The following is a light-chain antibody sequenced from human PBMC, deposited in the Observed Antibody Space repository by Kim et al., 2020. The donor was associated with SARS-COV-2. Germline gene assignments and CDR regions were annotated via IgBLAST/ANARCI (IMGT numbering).Light chain of an antibody. Sequence: VAPGDRATLSSRASQGVSTNLAWYDPKPGRAPTLLSYCASTRATGSPARFSGSGSGTEFTLTVSSLQSGDLSVYYCQQENNWPLTLGGGTTVDIK. CDR1: QGVSTN. CDR3: QQENNWPLT. V-gene: IGKV3-15*01. CDR2: CAS. J-gene: IGKJ4*01.